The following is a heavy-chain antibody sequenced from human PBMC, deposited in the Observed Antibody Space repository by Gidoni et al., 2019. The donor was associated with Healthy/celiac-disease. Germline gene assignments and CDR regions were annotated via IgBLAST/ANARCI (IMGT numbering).Heavy chain of an antibody. CDR3: ARLPTVGATYTFDY. V-gene: IGHV1-69*01. D-gene: IGHD1-26*01. CDR1: GDTFRSYA. CDR2: IIPIFGTA. Sequence: QVQLVQSGAEVTKPGSSVKVSCKPSGDTFRSYAISWVRQAPGQGLEWMGGIIPIFGTANYAQKFQGRVTITADESTSTAYMELSSLRSEDTAVYYCARLPTVGATYTFDYWGQGTLVTVSS. J-gene: IGHJ4*02.